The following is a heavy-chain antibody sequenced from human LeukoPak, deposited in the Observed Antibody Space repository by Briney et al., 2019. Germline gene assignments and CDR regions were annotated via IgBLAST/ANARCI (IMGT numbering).Heavy chain of an antibody. CDR1: GYTFTGYY. Sequence: ASVKVSCKASGYTFTGYYMHWVRQAPGQGLEWMGWINPNSGGTNYAQKFQGRVTMTRDTSISTAYMELSRLRSDDTAVYYCARDLLSAEAFDIWGQGTMVTVSS. V-gene: IGHV1-2*02. CDR2: INPNSGGT. J-gene: IGHJ3*02. CDR3: ARDLLSAEAFDI. D-gene: IGHD2/OR15-2a*01.